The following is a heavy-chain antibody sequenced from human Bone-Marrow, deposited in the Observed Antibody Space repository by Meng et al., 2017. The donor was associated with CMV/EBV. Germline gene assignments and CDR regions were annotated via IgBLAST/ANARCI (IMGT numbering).Heavy chain of an antibody. V-gene: IGHV3-30*14. CDR2: ISYDGSNK. J-gene: IGHJ4*02. CDR3: ARGSTPVEGSSSVVEDY. CDR1: GFTFSSYA. Sequence: GESLKISCAASGFTFSSYALHWVRQAPGKGLEWVAVISYDGSNKYYADSVKGRFTISRDTSKNTLYLQMNSLRAEDTAVYFCARGSTPVEGSSSVVEDYWGQGTLVTVSS. D-gene: IGHD6-13*01.